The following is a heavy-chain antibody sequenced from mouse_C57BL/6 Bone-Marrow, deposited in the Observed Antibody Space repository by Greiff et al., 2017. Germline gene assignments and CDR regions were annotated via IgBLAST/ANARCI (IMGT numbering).Heavy chain of an antibody. V-gene: IGHV1-50*01. J-gene: IGHJ4*01. D-gene: IGHD1-1*01. Sequence: VQLQQPGAELVKPGASVKLSCKASGYTFTSYWMQWVKQRPGQGLEWIGEIDPSDSYTNYNQKFKGKATLTVDTSSSTAYMQLSSLTSEDSAVYYCAREGNGSSFAMDYWGQGTSVTVSS. CDR2: IDPSDSYT. CDR1: GYTFTSYW. CDR3: AREGNGSSFAMDY.